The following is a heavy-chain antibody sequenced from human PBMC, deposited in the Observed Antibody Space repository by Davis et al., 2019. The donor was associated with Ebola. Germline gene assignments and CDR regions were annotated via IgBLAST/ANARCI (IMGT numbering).Heavy chain of an antibody. CDR1: GFTFDDYG. J-gene: IGHJ6*02. CDR2: ISWNSGSI. D-gene: IGHD3-10*01. CDR3: ATISSTTYYYGSGSSLGDYYGMDV. Sequence: PGGSLRLSCAASGFTFDDYGMSWVRQAPGKGLEWVSGISWNSGSIGYADSVKGRFTISRDNAKNSLYLQMNSLRAEDTALYYCATISSTTYYYGSGSSLGDYYGMDVWGQGTTVTVSS. V-gene: IGHV3-9*01.